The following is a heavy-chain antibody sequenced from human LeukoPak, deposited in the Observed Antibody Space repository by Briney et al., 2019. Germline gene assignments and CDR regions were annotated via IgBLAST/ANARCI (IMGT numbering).Heavy chain of an antibody. CDR3: ARAYRGSLRTFDY. Sequence: PSETLSLTCTVSGGSISSSSYYWGWIRQPPGKGLEWIGSIYYSGSTYYNPSLKSRVTISVDTSKNQFSLKLSSVTAADTAVYYWARAYRGSLRTFDYWGQGTLVTVSS. CDR2: IYYSGST. D-gene: IGHD1-26*01. V-gene: IGHV4-39*01. CDR1: GGSISSSSYY. J-gene: IGHJ4*02.